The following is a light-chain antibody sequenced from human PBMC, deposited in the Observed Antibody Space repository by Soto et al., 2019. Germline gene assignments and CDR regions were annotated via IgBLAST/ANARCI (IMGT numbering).Light chain of an antibody. V-gene: IGKV4-1*01. CDR3: QHYYNIPRT. J-gene: IGKJ2*01. Sequence: DVVMTQSPGSLAVSLGERATINCKSSQPPFYGSSDRNYLAWYQQKPGQPPRLLISLASTRESGVPDRFSGAGSGTDFTLTISDLQAEDVAVYYCQHYYNIPRTFGQGTKLEIK. CDR2: LAS. CDR1: QPPFYGSSDRNY.